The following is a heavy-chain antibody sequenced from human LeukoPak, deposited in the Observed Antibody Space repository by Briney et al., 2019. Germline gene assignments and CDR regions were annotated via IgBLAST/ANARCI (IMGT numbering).Heavy chain of an antibody. D-gene: IGHD3-10*01. CDR2: INHSGST. CDR1: GGSFSGYY. J-gene: IGHJ5*02. CDR3: ARRSLARNYYGSGSYRSNWFDP. Sequence: PSETLSLTCAVYGGSFSGYYWSWIRQPPGKGLEWIGEINHSGSTNYNPSLKSRVTISVDTSKNQFSLKLSSVTAADTAVYYCARRSLARNYYGSGSYRSNWFDPWGQGTLVTVSS. V-gene: IGHV4-34*01.